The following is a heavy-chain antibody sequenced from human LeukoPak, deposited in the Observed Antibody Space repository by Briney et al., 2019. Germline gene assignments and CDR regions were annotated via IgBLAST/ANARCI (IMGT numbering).Heavy chain of an antibody. Sequence: GGSLRLSCAASGFTFSSFSMNWVRQAPGKGLEWVSYISSSSTIYYAESVKGRFTISRDNAKNSLYLQMNSLRAEDTAVYYCARDLAYYYDSSGYFTFDSWGQGTLVTVSS. V-gene: IGHV3-48*01. CDR3: ARDLAYYYDSSGYFTFDS. CDR2: ISSSSTI. J-gene: IGHJ4*02. CDR1: GFTFSSFS. D-gene: IGHD3-22*01.